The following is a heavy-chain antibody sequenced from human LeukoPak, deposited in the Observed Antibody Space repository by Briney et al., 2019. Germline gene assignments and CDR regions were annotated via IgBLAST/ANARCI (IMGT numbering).Heavy chain of an antibody. CDR3: ARDNFGSRGNWFDP. CDR1: GFTFSSYS. V-gene: IGHV3-21*04. D-gene: IGHD3-10*01. J-gene: IGHJ5*02. CDR2: ISSSSSYI. Sequence: GSLRLSCAASGFTFSSYSMNWVRQAPGKGLEWVSSISSSSSYIYYADSVKGRFTISRDNAKNSLYLQMNSLRAEDTAVYYCARDNFGSRGNWFDPWGQGTLVTVSS.